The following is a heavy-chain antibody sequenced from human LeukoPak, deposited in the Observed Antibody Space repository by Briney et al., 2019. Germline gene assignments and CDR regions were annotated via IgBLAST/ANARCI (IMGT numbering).Heavy chain of an antibody. CDR1: GGSISSSSYY. Sequence: SETLSLTCTVSGGSISSSSYYWGWIRQPPGKGLEWIGSIYYSGSTYYNPSLKSRVTISVDTSKNQFSLKLSSVTAADTAVYYCARDCGSGSYSGCWCYWGRGTLVTVSS. D-gene: IGHD3-10*01. CDR3: ARDCGSGSYSGCWCY. CDR2: IYYSGST. J-gene: IGHJ4*02. V-gene: IGHV4-39*07.